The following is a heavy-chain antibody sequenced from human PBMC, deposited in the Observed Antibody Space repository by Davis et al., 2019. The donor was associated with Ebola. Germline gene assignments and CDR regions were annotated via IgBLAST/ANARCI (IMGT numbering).Heavy chain of an antibody. CDR1: GYSFTAYW. J-gene: IGHJ6*04. Sequence: KVSCKASGYSFTAYWIGWVRQMPGKGLEWMGIIYPGDSDTRYSPSFQGQVTISADKSISTAYLQWSSLQASDTAMYYCAVSVAARGDYYGMDVWGKGTTVTVSS. V-gene: IGHV5-51*01. D-gene: IGHD6-6*01. CDR3: AVSVAARGDYYGMDV. CDR2: IYPGDSDT.